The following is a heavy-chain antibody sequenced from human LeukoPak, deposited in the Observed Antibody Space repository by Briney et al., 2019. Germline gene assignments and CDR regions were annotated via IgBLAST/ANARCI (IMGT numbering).Heavy chain of an antibody. CDR1: GGSISSSSGNC. J-gene: IGHJ4*02. V-gene: IGHV4-4*02. D-gene: IGHD4-23*01. CDR2: IYHSGST. CDR3: ARNGGNSDFDY. Sequence: SETLSLTCAVPGGSISSSSGNCWTWVRQPPGKGLEWIGEIYHSGSTNYNPSLKSRVTMLLDKSKNQFSLKLSSVTAADTAVYYCARNGGNSDFDYWGQGTLVTVSS.